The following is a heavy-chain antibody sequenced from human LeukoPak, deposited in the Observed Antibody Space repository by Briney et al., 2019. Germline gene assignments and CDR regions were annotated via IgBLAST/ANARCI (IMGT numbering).Heavy chain of an antibody. V-gene: IGHV3-74*01. D-gene: IGHD3-22*01. Sequence: GGSLRLSCAASEFTFSSYCMYWVRQAPGKGLVCVSRMNGDGSTISYADSVKGRFTISRDNAKNTLFLQMNSLRAEDTAVYYCAKGSRYHYDSSGYLHVDVGGKGTTVTVSS. CDR1: EFTFSSYC. CDR2: MNGDGSTI. CDR3: AKGSRYHYDSSGYLHVDV. J-gene: IGHJ6*04.